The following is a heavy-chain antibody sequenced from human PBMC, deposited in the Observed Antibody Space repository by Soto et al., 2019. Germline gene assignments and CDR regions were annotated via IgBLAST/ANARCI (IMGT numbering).Heavy chain of an antibody. CDR3: ARGGGYYASSPDAFDI. CDR1: GFTFSSYS. J-gene: IGHJ3*02. CDR2: ISSSSSYI. V-gene: IGHV3-21*01. D-gene: IGHD3-22*01. Sequence: EVQLVESGGGLVKPGGSLRLSCAASGFTFSSYSMNWVRQAPGKGLEWVSSISSSSSYIYYADSVKGRFTISRDNAKNALYLRMNSMRAEDTAVYYCARGGGYYASSPDAFDIWGQGTMVTVSS.